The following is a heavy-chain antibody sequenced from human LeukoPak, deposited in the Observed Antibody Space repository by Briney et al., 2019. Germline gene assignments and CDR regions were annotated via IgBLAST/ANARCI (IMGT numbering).Heavy chain of an antibody. CDR2: ISYDGSNK. Sequence: GGSLRLFCAASGFTFSSYGMHWVRQAPGKGLEWVAVISYDGSNKYYADSVKGRFTISRDNSKNTLYLQMNSLRAEDTAVYYCARDRSYDFWSGYYTPDYWGQGTLVTVSS. D-gene: IGHD3-3*01. CDR3: ARDRSYDFWSGYYTPDY. J-gene: IGHJ4*02. CDR1: GFTFSSYG. V-gene: IGHV3-30*03.